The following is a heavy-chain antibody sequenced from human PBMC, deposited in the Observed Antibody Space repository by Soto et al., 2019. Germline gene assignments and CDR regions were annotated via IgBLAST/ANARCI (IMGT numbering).Heavy chain of an antibody. CDR2: ISSSSSYI. V-gene: IGHV3-21*01. J-gene: IGHJ3*02. Sequence: LRLSCAASGFTFSSYSMNWVRQAPGKGLEWVSSISSSSSYIYYADSVKGRFTISRDNAKNSLYLQMNSLRAEDTAVYYCARALSGSYDDAFDIRGQGTMVTVSS. CDR3: ARALSGSYDDAFDI. D-gene: IGHD1-26*01. CDR1: GFTFSSYS.